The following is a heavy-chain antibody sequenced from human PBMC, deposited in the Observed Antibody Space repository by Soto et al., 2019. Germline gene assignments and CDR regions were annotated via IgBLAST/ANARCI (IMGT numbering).Heavy chain of an antibody. Sequence: GGSLRLSCAASGFTFSSYGMHWVRQAPGKGLEWVAVISYDGSNKYYADSVKGRFTISRDNSKNTLYLQMNSLRAEDTAVYYCAKEWEAHQWLGLQGYWGQGTLVTVSS. V-gene: IGHV3-30*18. CDR3: AKEWEAHQWLGLQGY. D-gene: IGHD6-19*01. CDR2: ISYDGSNK. CDR1: GFTFSSYG. J-gene: IGHJ4*02.